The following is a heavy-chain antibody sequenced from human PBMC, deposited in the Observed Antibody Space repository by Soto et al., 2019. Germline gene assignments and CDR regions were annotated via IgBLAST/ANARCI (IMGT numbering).Heavy chain of an antibody. CDR2: ISGSGGRT. J-gene: IGHJ4*02. Sequence: GGSLRLSCAASGITFSSYAMSWVRQAPGKGLEWVSAISGSGGRTYYADSVKGRFTISRDNSKNTLYLEMNSLRAEDTAVYYCAKEIVGGSSGWYSGGVDYWGQGTLVTVSS. V-gene: IGHV3-23*01. CDR3: AKEIVGGSSGWYSGGVDY. D-gene: IGHD6-19*01. CDR1: GITFSSYA.